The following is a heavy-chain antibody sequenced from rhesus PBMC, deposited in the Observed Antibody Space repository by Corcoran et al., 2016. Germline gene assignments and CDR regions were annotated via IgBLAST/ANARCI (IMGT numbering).Heavy chain of an antibody. CDR2: VSNGGIST. D-gene: IGHD6-25*01. J-gene: IGHJ5-1*01. V-gene: IGHV3-178*02. CDR3: AKEANSGSWSRFDV. Sequence: EVQLVESGGGLAKPGGSLSLSCAASGFTFIDYYMAWVRQDPGKGLEWVSRVSNGGISTWYADTTKGRFTISRENAEKTLYLQMNSLRAEDTAVYYCAKEANSGSWSRFDVWGPGVLVTVSS. CDR1: GFTFIDYY.